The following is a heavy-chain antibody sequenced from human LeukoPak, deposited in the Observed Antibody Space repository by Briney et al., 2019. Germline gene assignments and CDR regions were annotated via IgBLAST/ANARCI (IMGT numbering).Heavy chain of an antibody. V-gene: IGHV3-23*01. Sequence: PGGSLRLSCAASGFTFSSYVMNWVRQAPGKGLEWVSGISGSGGSTYYADSVKGRFTISRDNSKNTLYLQMNSLRAEDTAGYYCAKDTGIGYSYGRIDYWGQGTLVTVSS. D-gene: IGHD5-18*01. J-gene: IGHJ4*02. CDR2: ISGSGGST. CDR1: GFTFSSYV. CDR3: AKDTGIGYSYGRIDY.